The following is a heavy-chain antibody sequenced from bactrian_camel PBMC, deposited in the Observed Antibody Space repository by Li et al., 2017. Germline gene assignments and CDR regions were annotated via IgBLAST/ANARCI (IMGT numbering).Heavy chain of an antibody. Sequence: VQLVESGGGSVQPGGSLRLSCVLRESSISAAYMAWFRQVPGKEREGVAAIGPSGVPIGCADSVKGRFTISQDNAKNTVYLQMNSLKPEDTAVYYCAVPSMGWSLKKCPYDFGHWGQGTQVTVS. CDR2: IGPSGVPI. V-gene: IGHV3S40*01. CDR3: AVPSMGWSLKKCPYDFGH. D-gene: IGHD5*01. CDR1: ESSISAAY. J-gene: IGHJ6*01.